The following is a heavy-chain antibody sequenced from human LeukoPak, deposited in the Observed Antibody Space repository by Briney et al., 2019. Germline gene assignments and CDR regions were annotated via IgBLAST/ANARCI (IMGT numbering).Heavy chain of an antibody. Sequence: PGGSLRLSCAASGFTFSSYWMRWVRQAPGKGLEWVAVIWYDGSNKYYADSVKGRFTISRDSSKNTLYLQMNSLRAEDTAVYYCARDRRLRLGELSLGYWGQGTLVTVSS. CDR2: IWYDGSNK. CDR1: GFTFSSYW. J-gene: IGHJ4*02. CDR3: ARDRRLRLGELSLGY. D-gene: IGHD3-16*02. V-gene: IGHV3-33*08.